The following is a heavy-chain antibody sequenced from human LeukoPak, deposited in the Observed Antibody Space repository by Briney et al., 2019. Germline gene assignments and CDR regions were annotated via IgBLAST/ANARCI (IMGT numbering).Heavy chain of an antibody. CDR3: AVRGGGY. D-gene: IGHD4-23*01. J-gene: IGHJ4*02. V-gene: IGHV4-34*01. CDR2: INHSGST. Sequence: SETLSLTCAVYGGSFSGYYWSWIRQPPGKGLEWIGEINHSGSTNYNPSLKSRVTISVDTSKNQFSLKLSSVTAADMAVYYCAVRGGGYWGQGTLVTVSS. CDR1: GGSFSGYY.